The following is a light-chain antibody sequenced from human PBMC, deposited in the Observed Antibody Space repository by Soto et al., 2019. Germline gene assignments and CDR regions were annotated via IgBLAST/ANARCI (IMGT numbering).Light chain of an antibody. V-gene: IGKV3-20*01. CDR2: GAS. CDR3: QQYNNLPPDT. Sequence: EIVLTQSPGTLSMSPGERATLSCRASQSVSSSYLAWYQQKPGQAPRLLIYGASSRATGIPDRFSGSGSGTDFTLTISRLEPEDFAVYYCQQYNNLPPDTFGQGTKLEIK. J-gene: IGKJ2*01. CDR1: QSVSSSY.